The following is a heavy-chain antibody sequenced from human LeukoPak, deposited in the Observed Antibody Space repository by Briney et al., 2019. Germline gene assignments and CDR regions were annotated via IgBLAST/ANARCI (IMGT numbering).Heavy chain of an antibody. J-gene: IGHJ4*02. CDR1: GFTFSSYW. CDR2: ISGSGGST. Sequence: GGSLRLSCAASGFTFSSYWMSWVRQAPGKGLEWVSAISGSGGSTYYADSVKGRFTISRDNSKNTLYLQMNSLRAEDTAVYYCAKDLLGYCSSTSCQSSNFDYWGQGTLVTVSS. V-gene: IGHV3-23*01. CDR3: AKDLLGYCSSTSCQSSNFDY. D-gene: IGHD2-2*01.